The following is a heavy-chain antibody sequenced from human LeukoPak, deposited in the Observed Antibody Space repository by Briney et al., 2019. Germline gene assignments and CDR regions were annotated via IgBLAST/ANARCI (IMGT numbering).Heavy chain of an antibody. CDR2: ISYDGSNK. J-gene: IGHJ4*02. CDR3: ARGFPAIQLADSEFDY. Sequence: GGSLSLSCAASGFTFSSYAMHWVRQAPGKGLEWVAVISYDGSNKYYADSVKGRFTISRDNSKNTLYLQMNSLRAEDTAVYYCARGFPAIQLADSEFDYWGQGTLVTVSS. D-gene: IGHD5-18*01. CDR1: GFTFSSYA. V-gene: IGHV3-30-3*01.